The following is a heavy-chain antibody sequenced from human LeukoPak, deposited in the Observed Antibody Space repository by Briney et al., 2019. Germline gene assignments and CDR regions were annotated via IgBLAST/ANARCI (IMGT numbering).Heavy chain of an antibody. CDR3: AKAGNSNWYGSNWFDP. CDR2: ISGSGGST. J-gene: IGHJ5*02. Sequence: GGSLRLSCATSGFTFSSYAMSWVRQAPGKGLEWISAISGSGGSTYYVDSVKGRFTISRDNSKNTLYLQMNSLRVEDTAVYYCAKAGNSNWYGSNWFDPWGQGTLVTVSS. D-gene: IGHD6-13*01. CDR1: GFTFSSYA. V-gene: IGHV3-23*01.